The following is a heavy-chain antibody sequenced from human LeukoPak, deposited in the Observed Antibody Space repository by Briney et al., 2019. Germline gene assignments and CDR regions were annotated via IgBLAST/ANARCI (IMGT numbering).Heavy chain of an antibody. CDR1: GGSISSYY. CDR3: ARRLAAAGEHDY. J-gene: IGHJ4*02. V-gene: IGHV4-59*08. Sequence: PSETLSLTCTVSGGSISSYYWSWLRQPPGKGLEWIGYIYYSGSTNYNPSLKSRVTISVDTSKNQFSLKLSSVTAADTAVYYCARRLAAAGEHDYWGQGTLVTVSS. CDR2: IYYSGST. D-gene: IGHD6-13*01.